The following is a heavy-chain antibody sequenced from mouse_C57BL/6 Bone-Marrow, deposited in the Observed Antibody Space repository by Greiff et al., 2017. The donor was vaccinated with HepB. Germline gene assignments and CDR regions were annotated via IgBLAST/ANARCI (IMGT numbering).Heavy chain of an antibody. CDR2: IDPSDSYT. D-gene: IGHD1-1*01. Sequence: VQLQQPGAELVKPGASVKLSCKASGYTFTSYWMQWVKQRPGQGLEWIGEIDPSDSYTNYNQKFKGKATLTVDTSSSTAYIQLSSLTSEDSAVYYCARDYYGSSHTSYAMDYWGQGTSVTVSS. CDR3: ARDYYGSSHTSYAMDY. V-gene: IGHV1-50*01. J-gene: IGHJ4*01. CDR1: GYTFTSYW.